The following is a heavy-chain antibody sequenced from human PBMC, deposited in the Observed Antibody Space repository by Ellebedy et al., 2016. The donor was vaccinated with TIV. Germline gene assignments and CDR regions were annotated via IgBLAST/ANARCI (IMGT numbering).Heavy chain of an antibody. CDR3: AHRRHGDHMFDS. CDR2: SYWNDDK. D-gene: IGHD4-17*01. Sequence: SGPTLVTPTQTVTLTCTVSGFSLTPAGVAVGWIRQPPGKTLEWLAFSYWNDDKRYSPTLKKRLTVTKDTSKNQVVLTMTNMDPVDTGTFYCAHRRHGDHMFDSWGQGILVTVSS. V-gene: IGHV2-5*01. J-gene: IGHJ4*02. CDR1: GFSLTPAGVA.